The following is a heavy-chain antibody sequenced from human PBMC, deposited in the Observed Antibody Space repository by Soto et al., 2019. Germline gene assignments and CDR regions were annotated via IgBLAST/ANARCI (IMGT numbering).Heavy chain of an antibody. CDR3: ARAGESYVFFRDYYYYGMDV. Sequence: SETLSLTCTVSGGSISSYYWSWIRQPPGKGLEWIGYIYYSGSTNYNPSLKSRVTISVDTSKNQFSLKLSSVTAADTAVYYCARAGESYVFFRDYYYYGMDVWGQGTTVTVSS. D-gene: IGHD3-10*02. CDR2: IYYSGST. J-gene: IGHJ6*02. CDR1: GGSISSYY. V-gene: IGHV4-59*01.